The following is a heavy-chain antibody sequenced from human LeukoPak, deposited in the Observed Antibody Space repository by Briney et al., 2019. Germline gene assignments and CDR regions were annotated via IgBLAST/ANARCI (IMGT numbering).Heavy chain of an antibody. CDR2: VYYSGST. CDR3: ARHAGVVVYSDY. Sequence: RPSETLSLTCTVSGGSISSYFWSWIRQPPGKGLEWIGYVYYSGSTKYNPSLKSRVTISVDTSKNQFSLKLSSVTAADTAVYYCARHAGVVVYSDYWGQGTPVTVSS. V-gene: IGHV4-59*08. CDR1: GGSISSYF. D-gene: IGHD3-22*01. J-gene: IGHJ4*02.